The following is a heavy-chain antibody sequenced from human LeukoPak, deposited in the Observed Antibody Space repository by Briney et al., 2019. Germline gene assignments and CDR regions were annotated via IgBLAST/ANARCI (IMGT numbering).Heavy chain of an antibody. CDR2: MRRGGGLK. V-gene: IGHV3-30*02. CDR1: GFTFDDYG. Sequence: GGSLRLSCAASGFTFDDYGVHWVREVPGKGLEWVAFMRRGGGLKYNAASVKGRFTISRDTSKDKVYLEMNSLRPEDTALYFSGRESSGGSCDPWGQGTLVTVSS. CDR3: GRESSGGSCDP. J-gene: IGHJ5*02. D-gene: IGHD3-22*01.